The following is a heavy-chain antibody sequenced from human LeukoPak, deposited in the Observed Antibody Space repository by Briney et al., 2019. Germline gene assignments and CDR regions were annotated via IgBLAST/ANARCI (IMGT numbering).Heavy chain of an antibody. J-gene: IGHJ4*02. CDR1: GYTLTELS. Sequence: VASVKVSCKVSGYTLTELSLHWVRQAPGKGLEWMGGLDPEDGEMIYSQKFQGRVTMTEDTSTDIAYMEISSLRSEDTAVYYCATGRTKWDLLNYWGQGTLVTVSS. CDR3: ATGRTKWDLLNY. CDR2: LDPEDGEM. V-gene: IGHV1-24*01. D-gene: IGHD1-26*01.